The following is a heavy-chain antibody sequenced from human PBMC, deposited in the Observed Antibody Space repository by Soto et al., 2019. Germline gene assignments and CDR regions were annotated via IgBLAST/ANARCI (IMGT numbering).Heavy chain of an antibody. V-gene: IGHV1-69*13. D-gene: IGHD4-17*01. CDR3: AREPTVTTGIYYYYGMDV. CDR2: IIPIFGTA. CDR1: GGTFSSYA. J-gene: IGHJ6*02. Sequence: SVKVSCKASGGTFSSYAISWVRQAPGQGLEWMGGIIPIFGTANYAQKFQGRVTITADESTSTAYMELSSLRSEDTAVYYCAREPTVTTGIYYYYGMDVWGQGTTVTVSS.